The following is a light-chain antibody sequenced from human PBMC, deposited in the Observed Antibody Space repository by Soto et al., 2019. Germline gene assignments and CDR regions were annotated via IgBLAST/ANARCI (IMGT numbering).Light chain of an antibody. CDR3: AAWDDGLNGFV. Sequence: LTQPPSASGTPGQRVTISCSGSSSNIGSNTVNWYQQLPGTAPKVLIYTNNQRPSGVPDRFSGSKSGTSASLAISGLQFGDEADYYCAAWDDGLNGFVFGPGTKLTVL. CDR2: TNN. J-gene: IGLJ1*01. V-gene: IGLV1-44*01. CDR1: SSNIGSNT.